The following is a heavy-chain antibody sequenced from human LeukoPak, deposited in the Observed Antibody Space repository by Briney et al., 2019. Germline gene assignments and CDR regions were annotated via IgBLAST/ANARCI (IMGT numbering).Heavy chain of an antibody. CDR3: ARADSSGWYAFQH. V-gene: IGHV3-74*01. CDR2: IRGDGSIA. J-gene: IGHJ1*01. CDR1: GFTFSTYW. D-gene: IGHD6-19*01. Sequence: GGSLRLSCAASGFTFSTYWMHWVRQAPGKGPVWVSRIRGDGSIAIYADSVKGRLTISRDNAKNTLYLQMNSLRAEDTAVYYCARADSSGWYAFQHWGQGTLVTVSS.